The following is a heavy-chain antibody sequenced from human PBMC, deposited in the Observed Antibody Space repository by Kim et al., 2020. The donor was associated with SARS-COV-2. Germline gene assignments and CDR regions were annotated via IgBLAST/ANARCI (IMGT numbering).Heavy chain of an antibody. D-gene: IGHD2-15*01. CDR3: ARHKSRDGYSPRFDP. CDR1: GDSISGYY. V-gene: IGHV4-59*13. CDR2: VFHTGRT. Sequence: SETLSLTCTVSGDSISGYYWSWIRQPPGKGLEWIGYVFHTGRTSHNPSLWSRVTISIDTPKNQFSLKLNSVTAADTAVYFCARHKSRDGYSPRFDPWGQG. J-gene: IGHJ5*02.